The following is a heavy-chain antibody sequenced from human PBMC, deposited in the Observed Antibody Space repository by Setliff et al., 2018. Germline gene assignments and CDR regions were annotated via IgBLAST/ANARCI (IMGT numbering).Heavy chain of an antibody. J-gene: IGHJ4*02. CDR3: AKDTHYYASSGYYCFDY. D-gene: IGHD3-22*01. CDR2: TWYDGSNK. Sequence: PWGSLRLSCTTSGFTFFSYTMNWVRQAPGKGLEWVATTWYDGSNKFYADSVRGRFTISRDNSKNTLYLQMNSLRAEDAAVYYCAKDTHYYASSGYYCFDYWGQGTLVTVSS. V-gene: IGHV3-33*06. CDR1: GFTFFSYT.